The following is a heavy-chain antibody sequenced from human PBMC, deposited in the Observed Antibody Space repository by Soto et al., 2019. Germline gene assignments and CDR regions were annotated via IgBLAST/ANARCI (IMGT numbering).Heavy chain of an antibody. Sequence: GGALRLSCAASGVTLGDYSMHLGRQAPGKGLEWVSGISWNSETIDYADSVKGRFTISRGNAKSSLFLQMNSLRPDDTALYYCAKDMKWGGMTTIHYFDSWGQGTLVTVSS. V-gene: IGHV3-9*01. CDR2: ISWNSETI. CDR3: AKDMKWGGMTTIHYFDS. J-gene: IGHJ4*02. D-gene: IGHD4-17*01. CDR1: GVTLGDYS.